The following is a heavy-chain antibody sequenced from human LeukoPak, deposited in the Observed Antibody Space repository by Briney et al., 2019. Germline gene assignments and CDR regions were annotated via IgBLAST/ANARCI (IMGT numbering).Heavy chain of an antibody. D-gene: IGHD1-26*01. Sequence: PSETLSLTCTVSGGSISISNYYWGWIRQPPGRGLEWIGSISYSGTYYNPSLKSRLTISVDTSKNHFSLNLRSVTAADTAVYYCARRTSNPVGANDYWGQGTLVTVSS. CDR3: ARRTSNPVGANDY. V-gene: IGHV4-39*01. J-gene: IGHJ4*02. CDR1: GGSISISNYY. CDR2: ISYSGT.